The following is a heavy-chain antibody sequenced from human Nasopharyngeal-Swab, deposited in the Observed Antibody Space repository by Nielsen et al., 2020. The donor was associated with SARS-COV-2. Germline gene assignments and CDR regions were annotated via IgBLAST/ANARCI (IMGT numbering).Heavy chain of an antibody. Sequence: ASVKVSCKASGYTLTGYYMHWVRQAPGQGLEWMGWINPHSRGTKYAQKFQDRVTMTTDTPTGTAYMELRNLRSDDTAVYYCARGGWDLSEYFSHWGQGTLVTVSS. CDR3: ARGGWDLSEYFSH. CDR2: INPHSRGT. V-gene: IGHV1-2*02. D-gene: IGHD1-26*01. J-gene: IGHJ1*01. CDR1: GYTLTGYY.